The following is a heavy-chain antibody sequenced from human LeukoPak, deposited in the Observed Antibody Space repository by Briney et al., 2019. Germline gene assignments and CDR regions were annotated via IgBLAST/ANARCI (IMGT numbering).Heavy chain of an antibody. CDR2: IYHSGST. Sequence: SETLSLTCAVSGYSISSGYYWGWIRQPPGKGLEWIGSIYHSGSTYYNPPLKSRVTISVDTSKNQFSLKLSSVTAADTAVYYCARFGGLIHWGQGTLVTVSS. CDR3: ARFGGLIH. D-gene: IGHD2-15*01. CDR1: GYSISSGYY. J-gene: IGHJ4*02. V-gene: IGHV4-38-2*01.